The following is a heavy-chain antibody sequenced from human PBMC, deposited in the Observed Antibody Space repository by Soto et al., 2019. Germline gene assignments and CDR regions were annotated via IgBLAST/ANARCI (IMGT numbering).Heavy chain of an antibody. CDR2: ISWNSGSI. CDR1: GFTFDDYA. V-gene: IGHV3-9*01. Sequence: EEQLVESGGGLVQPGRSLRLSCAASGFTFDDYAMHWVRQAPGKGLEWVSGISWNSGSIGYADSVKGRFTISRDNAKNSLYLQMNSLRAEDSALYYCAKDSDYWGQGPLVTVSS. J-gene: IGHJ4*02. CDR3: AKDSDY.